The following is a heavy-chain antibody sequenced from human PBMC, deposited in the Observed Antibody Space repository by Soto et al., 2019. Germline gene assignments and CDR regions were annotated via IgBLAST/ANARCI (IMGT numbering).Heavy chain of an antibody. J-gene: IGHJ4*02. Sequence: SETLSLTCTVSGGSISSYYWSWIRQPPGKGLEWIGYIYYSGSTNYNPSLKSRVTISVDTSKNQFSLKLSSVTAADTAVYYCARALLVRYFDYWGQGTLVTVSS. CDR3: ARALLVRYFDY. V-gene: IGHV4-59*01. CDR1: GGSISSYY. CDR2: IYYSGST. D-gene: IGHD2-8*02.